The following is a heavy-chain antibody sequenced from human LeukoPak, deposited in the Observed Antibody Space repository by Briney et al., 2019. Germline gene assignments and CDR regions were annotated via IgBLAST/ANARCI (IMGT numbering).Heavy chain of an antibody. J-gene: IGHJ5*02. CDR2: INHSGST. V-gene: IGHV4-34*01. Sequence: SETLSLTCAVYGGSFSGYYWSWIRQPPGKGLEWSGEINHSGSTNYNPSLTSRGTISLEKTKKKISLNLSSVTAADTAVYYCARAPVGLRRPTNWFDPWGQGTLVTVSS. CDR1: GGSFSGYY. CDR3: ARAPVGLRRPTNWFDP.